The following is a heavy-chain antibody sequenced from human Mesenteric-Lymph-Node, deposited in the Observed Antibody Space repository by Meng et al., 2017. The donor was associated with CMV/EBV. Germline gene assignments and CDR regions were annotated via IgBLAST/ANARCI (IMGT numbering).Heavy chain of an antibody. CDR2: INPNSGGT. V-gene: IGHV1-2*06. Sequence: STFTGYYMHWLRQAPGQGLDWMGRINPNSGGTNYAQKFQGRVTMTRDTSISTAYMELSRLRSDDTAVYYCARAGITMVRGVISWFDPWGQGTLVTVSS. D-gene: IGHD3-10*01. CDR1: STFTGYY. CDR3: ARAGITMVRGVISWFDP. J-gene: IGHJ5*02.